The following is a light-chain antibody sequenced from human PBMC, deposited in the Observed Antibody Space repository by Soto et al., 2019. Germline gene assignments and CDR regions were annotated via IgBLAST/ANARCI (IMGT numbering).Light chain of an antibody. V-gene: IGKV3-20*01. CDR2: SAS. Sequence: EVVLTQSPGTLSLSPGERATLSCRARRTVDGHYLAGYHQKPGQAPRLLIHSASTRAPGIPDRFSASGAGTDFTLTISRLEPEDSAVYYCQQYSASPRTFGPGTQVDIK. CDR3: QQYSASPRT. CDR1: RTVDGHY. J-gene: IGKJ3*01.